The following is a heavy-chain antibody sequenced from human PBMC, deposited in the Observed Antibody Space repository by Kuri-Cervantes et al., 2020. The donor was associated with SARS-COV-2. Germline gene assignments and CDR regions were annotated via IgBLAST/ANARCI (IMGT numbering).Heavy chain of an antibody. V-gene: IGHV3-48*01. CDR2: ISRSSSNI. J-gene: IGHJ6*02. D-gene: IGHD2-21*01. CDR3: ARVLVRAFYYFYAVDV. CDR1: GFSFSSYS. Sequence: GESLKISCAASGFSFSSYSMNWVRQAPGKGLEWVSYISRSSSNIYYADSVEGRFTISRDTSKNTVYLQMNSLRPDDTGVYFCARVLVRAFYYFYAVDVWGQGTTVTVSS.